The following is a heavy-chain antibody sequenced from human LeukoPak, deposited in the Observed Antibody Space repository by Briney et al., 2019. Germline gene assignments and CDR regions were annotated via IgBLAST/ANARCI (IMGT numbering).Heavy chain of an antibody. V-gene: IGHV1-18*01. J-gene: IGHJ4*02. CDR3: ARADSSGYYFLFDY. CDR2: ISPYNGNT. D-gene: IGHD3-22*01. CDR1: GYTFTSYG. Sequence: ASVKVSCKASGYTFTSYGISWVRQAPGQGLEWMGWISPYNGNTNYAQKLQGRITMTTDTSTSTAYMELRSLRSDDTAVYYCARADSSGYYFLFDYWGQGTLVTVSS.